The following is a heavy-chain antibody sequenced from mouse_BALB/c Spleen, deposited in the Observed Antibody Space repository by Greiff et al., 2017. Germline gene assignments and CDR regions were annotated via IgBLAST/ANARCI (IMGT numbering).Heavy chain of an antibody. D-gene: IGHD4-1*01. CDR2: IYPGDGDT. CDR1: GYTFTSYW. J-gene: IGHJ3*01. Sequence: QVQLQQSGAELARPGASVKLSCKASGYTFTSYWMQWVKQRPGQGLEWIGAIYPGDGDTRYTQKFKGKATLTADKSSSTAYMQLSSLASEDSAVYYCARFLDWGGAWFAYWGQGTLVTVSA. CDR3: ARFLDWGGAWFAY. V-gene: IGHV1-87*01.